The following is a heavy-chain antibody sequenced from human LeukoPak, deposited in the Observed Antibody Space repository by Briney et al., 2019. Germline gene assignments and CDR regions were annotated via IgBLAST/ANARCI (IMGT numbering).Heavy chain of an antibody. CDR1: GDSISTSNSY. D-gene: IGHD1-26*01. CDR2: IYYSGNT. CDR3: ARIRSRKWGFDY. V-gene: IGHV4-39*07. Sequence: KPSETLSLTCTVSGDSISTSNSYWGWIRQPPGKGLEWIGSIYYSGNTNYNPSLKSRVTISIDTSKNQFSLKLSSVTAADTAVYYCARIRSRKWGFDYWGQGTLVTVSS. J-gene: IGHJ4*02.